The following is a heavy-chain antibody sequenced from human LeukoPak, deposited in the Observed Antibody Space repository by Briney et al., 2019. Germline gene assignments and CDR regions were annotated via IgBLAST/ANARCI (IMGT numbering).Heavy chain of an antibody. CDR1: GGSFSGYY. D-gene: IGHD3-10*01. CDR2: IYYSGST. CDR3: ARAAPTSVPPPLLAFDI. Sequence: SETLSLTCAVYGGSFSGYYWSWIRQPPGKGLEWIGYIYYSGSTNYNPSLKSRVTISVDTSKNQFSLKLSSVTAADTAVHYCARAAPTSVPPPLLAFDIWGQGTMVTVSS. V-gene: IGHV4-59*01. J-gene: IGHJ3*02.